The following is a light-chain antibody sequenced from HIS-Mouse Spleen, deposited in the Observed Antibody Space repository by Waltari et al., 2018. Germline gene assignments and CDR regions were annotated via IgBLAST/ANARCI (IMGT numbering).Light chain of an antibody. CDR3: CSYAGSSTFVVV. J-gene: IGLJ2*01. Sequence: QSALTQPASVSGSPGQSITISCTGTSSDVGSYNLVSWYQQHPGKAPKLMIYEGSKRPSGVSNRFSGSKSGNTASLTISGLQAEAEADYYCCSYAGSSTFVVVFGGGTKLTVL. V-gene: IGLV2-23*03. CDR2: EGS. CDR1: SSDVGSYNL.